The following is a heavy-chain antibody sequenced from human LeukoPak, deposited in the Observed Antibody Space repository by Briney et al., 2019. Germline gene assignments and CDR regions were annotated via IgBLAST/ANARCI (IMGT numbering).Heavy chain of an antibody. J-gene: IGHJ4*02. D-gene: IGHD3-22*01. Sequence: GGSPRLSCAASGVPFCSYAMSWGPQGPGYGLYWFSAISGSGGSTYYADSVKGRFTISRDNSKNTLYLQMNSLRAEDTAVYYCAKDRQSIVVVIIDYWGQGTLVTVSS. CDR2: ISGSGGST. CDR1: GVPFCSYA. V-gene: IGHV3-23*01. CDR3: AKDRQSIVVVIIDY.